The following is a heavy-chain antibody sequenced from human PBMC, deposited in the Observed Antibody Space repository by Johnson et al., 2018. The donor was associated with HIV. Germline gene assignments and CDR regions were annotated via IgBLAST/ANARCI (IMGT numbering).Heavy chain of an antibody. V-gene: IGHV3-30*18. J-gene: IGHJ3*02. D-gene: IGHD2-21*01. Sequence: QVQLVESGGGVVQPGRSLRLSCAASGFTFSSYAMHWVRQAPGKGLEWVAVISYDGSNKYYADSVKGRFTISRDNSKNTLYLQMNSLRAEDTAVYYCAKRIHIKEDSAFDIGGQGTMVTVSS. CDR3: AKRIHIKEDSAFDI. CDR1: GFTFSSYA. CDR2: ISYDGSNK.